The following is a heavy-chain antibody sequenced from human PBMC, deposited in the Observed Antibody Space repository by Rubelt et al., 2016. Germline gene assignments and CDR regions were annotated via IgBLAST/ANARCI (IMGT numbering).Heavy chain of an antibody. CDR3: ARRGRFLEWL. Sequence: QVQLQQWGAGLLKPSETLSLTCAVYGGSFSGYYWSWIRQPPGKGLEWIGGIYYSGSTYYNPSLKSRVTISVDTSKNQFSLKLSSVTAADTAVYYCARRGRFLEWLWGQGTLVTVSS. D-gene: IGHD3-3*01. J-gene: IGHJ4*02. CDR2: IYYSGST. CDR1: GGSFSGYY. V-gene: IGHV4-34*01.